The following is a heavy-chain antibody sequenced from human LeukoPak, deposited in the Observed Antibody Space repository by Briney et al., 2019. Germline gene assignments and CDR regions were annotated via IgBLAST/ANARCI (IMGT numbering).Heavy chain of an antibody. D-gene: IGHD2-15*01. CDR3: ARGYCSGGSCLDY. CDR1: GYTFTGHY. J-gene: IGHJ4*02. V-gene: IGHV1-2*02. CDR2: INPHSGGT. Sequence: ASVKVSCKASGYTFTGHYMHWVRLAPGQGLEWMGWINPHSGGTKYAQKFQDRVTMTRDTSISTAYMEVSRLRSDDTAVYYCARGYCSGGSCLDYWGQGTLVTVSS.